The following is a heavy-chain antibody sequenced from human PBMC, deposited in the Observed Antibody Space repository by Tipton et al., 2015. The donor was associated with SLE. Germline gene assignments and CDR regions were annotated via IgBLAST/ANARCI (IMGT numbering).Heavy chain of an antibody. CDR1: GGSFSGYY. D-gene: IGHD6-19*01. CDR2: INHSGST. J-gene: IGHJ4*02. CDR3: AREGYSGGWDGDFDN. V-gene: IGHV4-34*01. Sequence: TLSLTCAVYGGSFSGYYWSWIRQPPGKGLEWIGEINHSGSTNYNPSLKSRVTISVDTSKNQFSLKLSSVTAADTAVYYCAREGYSGGWDGDFDNWCQGTLVTVSS.